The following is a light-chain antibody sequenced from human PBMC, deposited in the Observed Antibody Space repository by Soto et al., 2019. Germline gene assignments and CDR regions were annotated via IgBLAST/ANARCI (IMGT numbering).Light chain of an antibody. CDR2: GTS. CDR3: QQYNNWPRT. CDR1: QSVNSN. J-gene: IGKJ1*01. Sequence: EIVLTQSPGTLSLSPGERATLSCRASQSVNSNLAWYQQKAGQAPRLLIYGTSTRATGFPARFSGSGSGTDFTLTISSLQFEDFAVYYCQQYNNWPRTFGQGTKVDIK. V-gene: IGKV3-15*01.